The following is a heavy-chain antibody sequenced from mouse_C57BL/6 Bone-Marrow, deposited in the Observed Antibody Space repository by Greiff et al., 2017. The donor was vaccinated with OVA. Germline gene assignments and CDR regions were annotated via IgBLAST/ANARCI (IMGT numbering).Heavy chain of an antibody. CDR3: ARGIYYDYDGFDY. Sequence: VQLQESGPELVKPGASVKISCKASGYAFSSSWMNWVKQRPGKGLEWIGRIYPGDGDTNYNGKFKGKATLTADKYSSTAYMQLSSLTSEYSSVYFGARGIYYDYDGFDYWGQGTTLTVSS. CDR2: IYPGDGDT. J-gene: IGHJ2*01. CDR1: GYAFSSSW. D-gene: IGHD2-4*01. V-gene: IGHV1-82*01.